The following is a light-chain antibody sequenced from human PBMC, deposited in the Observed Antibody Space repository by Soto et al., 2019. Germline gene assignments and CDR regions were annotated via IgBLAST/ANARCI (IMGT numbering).Light chain of an antibody. Sequence: QSVLTQPASVSGSPGRSITISCTGTSSDVGGYNYVSWYQQHPGKAPKLMIYDVSNRPPGVSNRFSGSKSGNTASLTISGLQAEDEADYYCSSYTSSSTYVFGTGTKVTVL. J-gene: IGLJ1*01. CDR3: SSYTSSSTYV. CDR2: DVS. CDR1: SSDVGGYNY. V-gene: IGLV2-14*01.